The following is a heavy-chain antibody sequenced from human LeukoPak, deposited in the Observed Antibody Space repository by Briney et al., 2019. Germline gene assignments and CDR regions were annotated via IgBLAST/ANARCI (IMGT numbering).Heavy chain of an antibody. CDR2: IFYSGST. D-gene: IGHD4-17*01. J-gene: IGHJ3*02. V-gene: IGHV4-59*08. Sequence: SETLSLTCTVSGGSISSYYWSWIRQPPGKGLEWIGYIFYSGSTNYNPSLKSRVTISVDTSKNQFSLKLSSVTAADTAVYYCARHLDYGAYIENAFDIWGQGTMVTASS. CDR1: GGSISSYY. CDR3: ARHLDYGAYIENAFDI.